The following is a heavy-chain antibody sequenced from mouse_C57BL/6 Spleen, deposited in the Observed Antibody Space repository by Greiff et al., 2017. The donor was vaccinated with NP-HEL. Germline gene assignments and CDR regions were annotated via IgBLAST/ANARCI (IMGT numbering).Heavy chain of an antibody. V-gene: IGHV14-1*01. D-gene: IGHD2-1*01. CDR3: TTSLYYGNYGWYFDV. J-gene: IGHJ1*03. Sequence: VQLQQSGAELVRPGASVKLSCTASGFNITDYYMHWVKQRPEQGLEWIGRIDPEDGDTEYAPKFQGKATMTADTSSNTAYLQLSSLTSEDTAVYYCTTSLYYGNYGWYFDVWGTGTTVTVSS. CDR1: GFNITDYY. CDR2: IDPEDGDT.